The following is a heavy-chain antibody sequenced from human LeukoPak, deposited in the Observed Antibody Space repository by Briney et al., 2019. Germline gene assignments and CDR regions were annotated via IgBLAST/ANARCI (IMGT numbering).Heavy chain of an antibody. CDR3: AKDLSYCSSTSCPFDY. D-gene: IGHD2-2*01. CDR2: ISGSGGST. Sequence: GSLRLSCAASGFTFSSYAMSWVRQAPGKGLEWVSAISGSGGSTYYADSVKGRFTISRDNSKNTLYLQMNSLRAEDTAVYYCAKDLSYCSSTSCPFDYWGQGTLVTVSS. CDR1: GFTFSSYA. V-gene: IGHV3-23*01. J-gene: IGHJ4*02.